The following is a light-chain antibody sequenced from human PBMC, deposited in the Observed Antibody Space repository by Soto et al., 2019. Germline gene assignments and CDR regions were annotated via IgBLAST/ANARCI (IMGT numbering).Light chain of an antibody. CDR3: QQYNSYLIT. V-gene: IGKV1-5*01. CDR1: QTISSW. J-gene: IGKJ5*01. CDR2: DAS. Sequence: DIQMTQSPSTLSGSVGDRVTITCRASQTISSWLAWYQQKPGKAPKLLIYDASTLESGVPPRFSGSGSGTDFTLTISSLQPDDFATYYCQQYNSYLITFGQGTRLEIK.